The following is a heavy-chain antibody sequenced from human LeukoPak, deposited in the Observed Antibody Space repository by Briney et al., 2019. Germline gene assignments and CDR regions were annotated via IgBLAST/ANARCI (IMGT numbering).Heavy chain of an antibody. V-gene: IGHV6-1*01. J-gene: IGHJ4*02. D-gene: IGHD1-26*01. CDR1: GDSVSSNSVA. Sequence: SQTLSLTCAISGDSVSSNSVAWNWIRLSPSRGLEWLGRTYYRSKWFYDYAVSVKSRITINPDTSKNQFSLQLNSVTPEDTAVYYCAGTGSYFRFWDQGTLVIVSS. CDR3: AGTGSYFRF. CDR2: TYYRSKWFY.